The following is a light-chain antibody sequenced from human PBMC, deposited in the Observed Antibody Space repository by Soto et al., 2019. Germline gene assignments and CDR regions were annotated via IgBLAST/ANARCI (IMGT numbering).Light chain of an antibody. CDR2: SNN. J-gene: IGLJ1*01. Sequence: QSVLTQPPSASGTPGQRVTISCSGSTSNIGSNTVNWFQQLPGTAPKLLIHSNNQRPSGVPGRFSGSKSGTSASLAISGLHSEDEADYFCAAWDDSLNGYVFGTGTKVTVL. V-gene: IGLV1-44*01. CDR3: AAWDDSLNGYV. CDR1: TSNIGSNT.